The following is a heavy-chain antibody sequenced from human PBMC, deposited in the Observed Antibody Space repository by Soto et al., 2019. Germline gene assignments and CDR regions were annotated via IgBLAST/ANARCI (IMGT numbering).Heavy chain of an antibody. CDR1: GGSFSGYY. J-gene: IGHJ6*02. D-gene: IGHD1-7*01. CDR3: ARARIRAGITGTTYYYGMDV. CDR2: INHSGST. Sequence: SETLSLTCAVYGGSFSGYYWSRIRQPPGKGLEWIGEINHSGSTNYNPSLKSRVTISVDTSKNQFSLKLSSVTAADTAVYYCARARIRAGITGTTYYYGMDVWGQGTTVTVSS. V-gene: IGHV4-34*01.